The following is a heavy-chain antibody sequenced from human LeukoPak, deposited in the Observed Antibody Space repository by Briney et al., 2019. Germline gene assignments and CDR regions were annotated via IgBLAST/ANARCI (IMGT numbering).Heavy chain of an antibody. CDR2: IYTSGST. V-gene: IGHV4-4*07. Sequence: PSETLSLTCTVSGGSISSYYWSWIRQPAGKGLEWIGRIYTSGSTNYNSSLKSRVTMSVDTSKNQFSLKLSSVTAADTAVYYCAGTKGYCSGGSCPSRRGNYYYYYMDVWGKGTTVTVSS. CDR1: GGSISSYY. D-gene: IGHD2-15*01. J-gene: IGHJ6*03. CDR3: AGTKGYCSGGSCPSRRGNYYYYYMDV.